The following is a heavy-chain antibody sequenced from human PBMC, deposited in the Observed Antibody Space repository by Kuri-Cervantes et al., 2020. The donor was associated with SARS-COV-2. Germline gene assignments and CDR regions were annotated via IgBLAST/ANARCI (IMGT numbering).Heavy chain of an antibody. V-gene: IGHV4-61*02. CDR1: GGSISSGSYY. J-gene: IGHJ3*02. CDR2: IYTSGST. Sequence: SCTVSGGSISSGSYYWSWTRQPAGKGLEWIGRIYTSGSTNYNPSLKSRVTISVDTSKNQFSLKLSSVTAADTAVYYCARGRADIWGQGTMVTVSS. CDR3: ARGRADI.